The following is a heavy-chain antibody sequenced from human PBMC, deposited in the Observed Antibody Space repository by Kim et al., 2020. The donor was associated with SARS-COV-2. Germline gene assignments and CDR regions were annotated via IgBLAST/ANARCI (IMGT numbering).Heavy chain of an antibody. CDR3: ARGDDILTGYYVAYYGMDV. CDR1: GFTFSSYW. D-gene: IGHD3-9*01. Sequence: GGSLRLSCAASGFTFSSYWMHWVRQAPGKGLVWVSRINSDGSSTSYADSVKGRFTISRDNAKNTLYLQMNSLRAEDTAVYYCARGDDILTGYYVAYYGMDVWGQGTTVTVSS. J-gene: IGHJ6*02. V-gene: IGHV3-74*01. CDR2: INSDGSST.